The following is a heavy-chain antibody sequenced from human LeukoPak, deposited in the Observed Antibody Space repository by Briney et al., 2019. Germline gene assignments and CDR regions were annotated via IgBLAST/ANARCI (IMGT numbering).Heavy chain of an antibody. Sequence: ASEKVSCKVSGYTLTELSMHWVRQAPGKGLEWMGGFDPEDGETIYAQKFQGRVTMTEDTSTDTAYMELSSLRSEDTAVYYCATGYCGSTSCYDAFDIWGQGTMVTVSS. D-gene: IGHD2-2*01. V-gene: IGHV1-24*01. CDR2: FDPEDGET. CDR1: GYTLTELS. CDR3: ATGYCGSTSCYDAFDI. J-gene: IGHJ3*02.